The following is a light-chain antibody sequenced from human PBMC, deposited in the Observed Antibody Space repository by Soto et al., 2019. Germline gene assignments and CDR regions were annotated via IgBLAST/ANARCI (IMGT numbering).Light chain of an antibody. V-gene: IGKV3-15*01. J-gene: IGKJ1*01. CDR1: QSISTN. CDR2: GAS. Sequence: EIVITQSPATLPVSPGERASLSCRASQSISTNLAWYQQKPGQAPRLLIFGASTRAPDIPARFSGSGSGTEFTLTISGLQSEDFAVYYCQHFNNWPPGVTFGQGTKVDLK. CDR3: QHFNNWPPGVT.